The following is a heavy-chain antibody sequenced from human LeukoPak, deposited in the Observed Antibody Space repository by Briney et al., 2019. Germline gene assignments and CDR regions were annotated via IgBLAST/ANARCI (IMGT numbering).Heavy chain of an antibody. Sequence: ASVKVSCKASGYTFTGYYMHWVRQAPGQGLEWMGWINPNSGGTNYAQKFQGRVTMTRDTSISTAYMELSRLGYDDTAVYYSARGITIFGVVITSYFDPWGQGTLVTVSS. V-gene: IGHV1-2*02. J-gene: IGHJ5*02. CDR2: INPNSGGT. D-gene: IGHD3-3*01. CDR1: GYTFTGYY. CDR3: ARGITIFGVVITSYFDP.